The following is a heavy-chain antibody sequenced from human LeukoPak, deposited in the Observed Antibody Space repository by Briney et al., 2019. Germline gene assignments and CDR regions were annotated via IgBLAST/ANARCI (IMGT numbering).Heavy chain of an antibody. J-gene: IGHJ4*02. Sequence: GGSLRLSCAASGFTFSSYVMSWVRQAPGKGLEWVSAISGSGGSTYYADSVKGRFTISRDNSKNTLYLQMNSLRAEDTAVYYCAKGSVAYSSSSAFDYWGQGTLVTVSS. CDR1: GFTFSSYV. V-gene: IGHV3-23*01. CDR3: AKGSVAYSSSSAFDY. D-gene: IGHD6-6*01. CDR2: ISGSGGST.